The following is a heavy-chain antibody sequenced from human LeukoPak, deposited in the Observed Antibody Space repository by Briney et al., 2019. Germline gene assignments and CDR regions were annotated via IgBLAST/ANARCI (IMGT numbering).Heavy chain of an antibody. J-gene: IGHJ1*01. Sequence: GGSLRLSCTASGFTFSNYWMTWIRQAPGKGLEWVADIKQDGIEKYYVDSVEGRFTVSRDNSKNSLFLQIESLRAADTAVYYCATCSSGYYCDHFQTWGQGSLVTVSS. V-gene: IGHV3-7*01. CDR3: ATCSSGYYCDHFQT. CDR2: IKQDGIEK. CDR1: GFTFSNYW. D-gene: IGHD3-22*01.